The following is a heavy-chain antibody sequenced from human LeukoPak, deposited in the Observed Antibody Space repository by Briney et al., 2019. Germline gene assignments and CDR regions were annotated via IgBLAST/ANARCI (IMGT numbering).Heavy chain of an antibody. J-gene: IGHJ4*02. V-gene: IGHV3-23*01. CDR3: AKKDGSGSYCLPFFDY. D-gene: IGHD3-10*01. CDR1: GFTFSRHA. CDR2: ISGSGDST. Sequence: GGSLRLSCAASGFTFSRHAMSWVRQAPGKGLEWVSAISGSGDSTYYADSVKGRFTSSRDNSKNTLYLQMNSLRAEDTAVYYCAKKDGSGSYCLPFFDYWGQGTLVTVCS.